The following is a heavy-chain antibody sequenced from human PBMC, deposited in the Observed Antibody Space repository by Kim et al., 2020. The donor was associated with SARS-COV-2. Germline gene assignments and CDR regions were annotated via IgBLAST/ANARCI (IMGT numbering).Heavy chain of an antibody. J-gene: IGHJ4*02. Sequence: YSPSIQGQVTISAYTSISTAYLQWSSLKASDTAMYYCARHFGVVAAALGYWGQGTLVTVSS. CDR3: ARHFGVVAAALGY. D-gene: IGHD6-13*01. V-gene: IGHV5-51*01.